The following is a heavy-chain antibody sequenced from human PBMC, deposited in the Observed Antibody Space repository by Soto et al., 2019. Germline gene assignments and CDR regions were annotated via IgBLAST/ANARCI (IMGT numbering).Heavy chain of an antibody. CDR1: GFTFSDYY. V-gene: IGHV3-11*01. Sequence: LRLSCAASGFTFSDYYMSRIRQAPGKGLEWVSYISSGGTTIYYADSVKGRFTISRDDAKNSLFLQMNSLRPEDTAVYFCATKGGGYYFQFDPWGQGTLVTVSS. CDR2: ISSGGTTI. J-gene: IGHJ5*02. CDR3: ATKGGGYYFQFDP. D-gene: IGHD3-22*01.